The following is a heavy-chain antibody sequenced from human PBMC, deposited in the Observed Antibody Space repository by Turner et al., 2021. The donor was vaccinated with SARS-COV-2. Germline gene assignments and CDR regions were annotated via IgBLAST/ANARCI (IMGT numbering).Heavy chain of an antibody. CDR3: ARRGRASRFSFDY. D-gene: IGHD1-26*01. Sequence: QLQLQESGPGLVKPSETLSLTCPVSGGPVSSSDHYWDWIRQPPGKGLDWIGSIHYIGTTYYNPSLKSRVTISVDTSKNQFSLNLTSVTAADTAVYFCARRGRASRFSFDYWGQGRLLTVSS. J-gene: IGHJ4*02. CDR2: IHYIGTT. V-gene: IGHV4-39*01. CDR1: GGPVSSSDHY.